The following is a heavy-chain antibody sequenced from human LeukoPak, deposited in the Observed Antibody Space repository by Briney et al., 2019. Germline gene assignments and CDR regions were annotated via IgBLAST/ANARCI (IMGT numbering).Heavy chain of an antibody. J-gene: IGHJ5*02. CDR1: GYTFTSYA. CDR3: ARDEGIAAAGSGWFDP. D-gene: IGHD6-13*01. V-gene: IGHV1-3*01. Sequence: ASVKVSCKASGYTFTSYAMHWVRQAPGQRLEWMGWINAGNGNTKYSQKFQGRVTITRDTSASTAYMELSSLRSEDTAVYYCARDEGIAAAGSGWFDPWGQGTLVTVSS. CDR2: INAGNGNT.